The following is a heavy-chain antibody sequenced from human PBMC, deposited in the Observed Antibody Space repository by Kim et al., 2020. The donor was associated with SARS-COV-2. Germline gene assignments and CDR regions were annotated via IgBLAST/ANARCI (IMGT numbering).Heavy chain of an antibody. D-gene: IGHD1-1*01. J-gene: IGHJ6*02. V-gene: IGHV1-24*01. CDR3: ATDRQLERRGYYYYYGMDV. Sequence: QKFQGRVTMTEDTSTDTAYMELSSLRSEDTAVYYCATDRQLERRGYYYYYGMDVWGQGTTVTVSS.